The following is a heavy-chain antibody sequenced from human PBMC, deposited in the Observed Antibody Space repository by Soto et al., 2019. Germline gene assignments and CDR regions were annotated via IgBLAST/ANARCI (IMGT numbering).Heavy chain of an antibody. CDR1: GGTISSSTR. CDR2: IYHSGST. CDR3: ASASGSGIAAAGTRWFDP. V-gene: IGHV4-4*03. Sequence: QQKLSHTNAVSGGTISSSTRWRCVLQPPGKGLEWIGEIYHSGSTNYNTSLKSRVTISVDKSKNQFPLKLSSVTAADTAVYYCASASGSGIAAAGTRWFDPWGQGTLVTVS. D-gene: IGHD6-13*01. J-gene: IGHJ5*02.